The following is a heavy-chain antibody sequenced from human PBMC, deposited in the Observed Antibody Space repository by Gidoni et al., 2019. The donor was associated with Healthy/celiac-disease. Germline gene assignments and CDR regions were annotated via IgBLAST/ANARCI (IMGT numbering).Heavy chain of an antibody. J-gene: IGHJ6*02. CDR3: ARVQHHDYPPGVDMDV. D-gene: IGHD4-17*01. Sequence: QVQLQESGSGLVKPSATLSLTCTVSGGSISSYYWSWIRQPPGKGLEWIGYIYYSGSTNYNPSLKSRVTISVDTSKNQFSLKLSSVTAADTAVYYCARVQHHDYPPGVDMDVWGQGTTVTVSS. CDR2: IYYSGST. CDR1: GGSISSYY. V-gene: IGHV4-59*01.